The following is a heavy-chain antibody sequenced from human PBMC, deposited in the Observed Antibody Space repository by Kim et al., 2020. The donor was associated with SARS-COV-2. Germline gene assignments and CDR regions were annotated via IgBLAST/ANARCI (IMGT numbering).Heavy chain of an antibody. CDR2: NK. Sequence: NKHYADSVKGQCTISRDNSKNTLYLQMTSLRAEDTTVYNCAKEASGSYIDYWGQGTLVTVSS. D-gene: IGHD1-26*01. J-gene: IGHJ4*02. CDR3: AKEASGSYIDY. V-gene: IGHV3-33*06.